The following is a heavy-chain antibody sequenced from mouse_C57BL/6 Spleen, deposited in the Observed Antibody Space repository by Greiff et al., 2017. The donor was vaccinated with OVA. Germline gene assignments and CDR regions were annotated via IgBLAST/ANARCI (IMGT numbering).Heavy chain of an antibody. CDR3: SRRIYWDYDWYFDV. J-gene: IGHJ1*03. V-gene: IGHV8-12*01. Sequence: QVTLKVSGPGILQSSQTLCLTCSFSGFSLSTSGLGVSWLRQPSGKGLVWLALIYWDTDNRYNPSLKRRLTISKDTYRNQEFLMITSVDTADKATYYCSRRIYWDYDWYFDVWGTGTTVTVSS. D-gene: IGHD2-4*01. CDR2: IYWDTDN. CDR1: GFSLSTSGLG.